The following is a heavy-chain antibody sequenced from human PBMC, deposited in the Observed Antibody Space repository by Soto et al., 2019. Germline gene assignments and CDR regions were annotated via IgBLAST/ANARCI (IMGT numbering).Heavy chain of an antibody. D-gene: IGHD2-21*02. CDR3: ARAVVEGGDLDY. J-gene: IGHJ4*02. CDR1: GYSISSGYY. Sequence: SETLSLTCAVSGYSISSGYYWGWLRQPPRKGLEWIGSIYHSRSTYYNPSLKSRVTIPVDTSKNQFSLKLSSVAAADTAVYYCARAVVEGGDLDYWGQATLVNVS. V-gene: IGHV4-38-2*01. CDR2: IYHSRST.